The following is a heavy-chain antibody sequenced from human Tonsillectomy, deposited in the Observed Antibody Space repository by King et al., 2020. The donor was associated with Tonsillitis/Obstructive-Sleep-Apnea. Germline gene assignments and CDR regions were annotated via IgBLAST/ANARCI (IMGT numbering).Heavy chain of an antibody. Sequence: VQLVESGGGLVQPVGSLRLSCLASGFTFSSYAMHWVRQAPGKGLEYVSAISSNGGSTYYADSVKGRFNISRDNSKNTLHLQMSSLRAEDTAVYYCVKSRTYEQLRPHMAVWGKGTTVNVSS. J-gene: IGHJ6*03. D-gene: IGHD5-24*01. CDR3: VKSRTYEQLRPHMAV. CDR2: ISSNGGST. V-gene: IGHV3-64D*06. CDR1: GFTFSSYA.